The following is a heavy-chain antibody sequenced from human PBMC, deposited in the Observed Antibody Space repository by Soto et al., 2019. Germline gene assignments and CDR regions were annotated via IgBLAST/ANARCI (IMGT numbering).Heavy chain of an antibody. J-gene: IGHJ4*02. CDR2: IYYSGST. V-gene: IGHV4-31*03. D-gene: IGHD3-22*01. CDR3: ASVMYYYDSSGYSGLPYYFDY. CDR1: GGSISSGGYY. Sequence: SETLSLTCTVSGGSISSGGYYWSWIRQHPGKGLEWIGYIYYSGSTYYNPSLKSRVTISVDTSNNQFSLKLSSVTAADTAVYYCASVMYYYDSSGYSGLPYYFDYWGQGTLVTVSS.